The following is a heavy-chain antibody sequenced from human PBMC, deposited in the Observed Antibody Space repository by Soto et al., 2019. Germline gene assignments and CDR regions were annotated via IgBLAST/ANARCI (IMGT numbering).Heavy chain of an antibody. J-gene: IGHJ4*02. CDR3: ARRYYNSSGYFDY. D-gene: IGHD3-22*01. CDR2: IIPIFGTG. CDR1: GGIFSNYV. V-gene: IGHV1-69*01. Sequence: QVQLVQSGAEVKKPGSSVKVACKASGGIFSNYVLNWVRQAPGQGLEWMGGIIPIFGTGNYAQKFQGRVXXTXXXXXTTASMELRGLRSEDTAVYYCARRYYNSSGYFDYWGQGTLVTVSS.